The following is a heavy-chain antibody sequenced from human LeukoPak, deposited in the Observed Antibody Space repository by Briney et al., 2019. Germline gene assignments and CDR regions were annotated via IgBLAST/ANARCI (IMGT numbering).Heavy chain of an antibody. V-gene: IGHV4-59*12. Sequence: SETLSLTCTVSGGSINKYYWSWIRQSPGKGLEWLGYVHDSAGTIYNPSLKSRVSISLDTSQNQFSLKVSTVTAADTAVYYCAREGAARNFDYWGQGILVTVSS. CDR2: VHDSAGT. CDR3: AREGAARNFDY. D-gene: IGHD6-6*01. J-gene: IGHJ4*02. CDR1: GGSINKYY.